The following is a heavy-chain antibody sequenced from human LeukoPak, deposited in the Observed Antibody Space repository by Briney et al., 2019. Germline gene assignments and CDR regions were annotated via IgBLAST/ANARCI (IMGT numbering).Heavy chain of an antibody. J-gene: IGHJ4*02. V-gene: IGHV4-59*08. D-gene: IGHD6-19*01. Sequence: SETLSLTCTVSGGSISSYYWSWIRQPPGKGLEWIGYIYYSGSTNYNPSLKSRVTISVDTSKNQFSLKLSSVTAADTAVYYCARLAGGRKYDAIDYWGQGTLVTVSS. CDR3: ARLAGGRKYDAIDY. CDR1: GGSISSYY. CDR2: IYYSGST.